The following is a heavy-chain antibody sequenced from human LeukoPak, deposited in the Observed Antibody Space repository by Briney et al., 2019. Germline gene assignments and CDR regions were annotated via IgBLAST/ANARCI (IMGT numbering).Heavy chain of an antibody. V-gene: IGHV4-59*08. CDR1: GXSISSYY. Sequence: SETLSLTCNVSGXSISSYYGSWLRQPPGRGLEWIGYIYYTGTTNYNPSLESRVAISVDTSKNQLSLKLSSVTAADTAVYYCARRRRYSYGPDYWGQGTLVTVSS. D-gene: IGHD5-18*01. J-gene: IGHJ4*02. CDR2: IYYTGTT. CDR3: ARRRRYSYGPDY.